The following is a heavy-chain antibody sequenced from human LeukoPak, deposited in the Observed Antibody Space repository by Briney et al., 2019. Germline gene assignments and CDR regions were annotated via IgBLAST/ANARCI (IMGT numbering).Heavy chain of an antibody. D-gene: IGHD6-19*01. V-gene: IGHV4-59*01. J-gene: IGHJ3*02. CDR1: GGSISSYY. Sequence: SETLSLTCTVSGGSISSYYWSLIRQPPGKGLEWIGYIYYSGSTNYNPSLKSRVTISVDTSKNQFSLKLSSVTAADTAVYYCAAAPTQWLVESDAFDIWGQGTMVTVSS. CDR3: AAAPTQWLVESDAFDI. CDR2: IYYSGST.